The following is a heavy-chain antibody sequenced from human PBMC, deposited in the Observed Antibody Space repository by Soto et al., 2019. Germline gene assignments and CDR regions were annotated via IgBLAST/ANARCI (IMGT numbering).Heavy chain of an antibody. CDR3: ARDYYDFWSGYYPRYYGMDV. CDR1: GGSISSYY. J-gene: IGHJ6*02. Sequence: TLSLTCTVSGGSISSYYWSWIRQPPGKGLEWIGYIYYSGSTNYNPSLKSRVTISVDTSKNQFSLKLSSVTAADTAVYYCARDYYDFWSGYYPRYYGMDVWGQGTTVTVSS. V-gene: IGHV4-59*01. D-gene: IGHD3-3*01. CDR2: IYYSGST.